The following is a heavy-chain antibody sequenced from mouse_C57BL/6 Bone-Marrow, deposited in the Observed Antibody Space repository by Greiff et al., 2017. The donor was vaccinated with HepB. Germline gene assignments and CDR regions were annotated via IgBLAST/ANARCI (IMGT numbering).Heavy chain of an antibody. CDR3: AHKPGGYYGSSYGYAMDY. D-gene: IGHD1-1*01. CDR1: GFNIKNTY. Sequence: EVQLQQSVAELVRPGASVKLSCTASGFNIKNTYMHWVKQRPEQGLEWIGRIDPANGNTKYAPKFQGKATITADTSSNTAYLQPSSLTSEDTAIYYCAHKPGGYYGSSYGYAMDYWGQGTSVTVSS. CDR2: IDPANGNT. J-gene: IGHJ4*01. V-gene: IGHV14-3*01.